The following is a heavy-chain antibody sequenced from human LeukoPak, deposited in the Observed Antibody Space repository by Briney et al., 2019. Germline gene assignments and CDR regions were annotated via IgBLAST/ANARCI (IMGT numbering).Heavy chain of an antibody. D-gene: IGHD3-3*01. CDR2: IHYSGST. CDR1: GGSISSSSYY. V-gene: IGHV4-61*01. J-gene: IGHJ4*02. Sequence: SETLSLTCTVSGGSISSSSYYWGWIRQPTGKGLEWIGYIHYSGSTYYNPSLTSRVTISIDTSKNQFSLRLSSVTAADTAVYYCAREGSRDFWSGPVYYFDYWGQGTLVTVSS. CDR3: AREGSRDFWSGPVYYFDY.